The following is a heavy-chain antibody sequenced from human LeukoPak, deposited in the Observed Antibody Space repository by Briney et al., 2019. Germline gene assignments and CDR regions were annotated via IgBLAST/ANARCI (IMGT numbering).Heavy chain of an antibody. CDR3: TAGYSSSSSFDY. CDR1: GFTFGNAW. CDR2: IKSKTDGGTT. D-gene: IGHD6-6*01. J-gene: IGHJ4*02. V-gene: IGHV3-15*01. Sequence: GGSLRLSCAASGFTFGNAWMSWVRQAPGKGLEWVGRIKSKTDGGTTDYAAPVKGRFTISRDDSKNTLYLQMNSLKTEDTAVYYCTAGYSSSSSFDYWGQGTLVTVSS.